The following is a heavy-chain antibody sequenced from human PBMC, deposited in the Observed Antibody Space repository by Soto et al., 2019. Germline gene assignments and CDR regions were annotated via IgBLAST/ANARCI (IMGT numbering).Heavy chain of an antibody. D-gene: IGHD5-18*01. CDR2: IYTSGST. J-gene: IGHJ5*02. CDR1: GGSISSYY. V-gene: IGHV4-4*07. Sequence: SLTCTVSGGSISSYYWSWIRQPAGKGLEWIGRIYTSGSTNYNPSLKSRVTMSVDTSKNQFSLKLSSVTAADTAVYYCARDRRVSYGSSPLDPWGQGTLVTVSS. CDR3: ARDRRVSYGSSPLDP.